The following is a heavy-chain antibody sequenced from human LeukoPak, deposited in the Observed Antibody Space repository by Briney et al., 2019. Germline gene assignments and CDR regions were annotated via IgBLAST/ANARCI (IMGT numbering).Heavy chain of an antibody. V-gene: IGHV4-30-2*01. CDR1: GVSISSGGYS. J-gene: IGHJ4*02. Sequence: MSSQTLSLTCAVSGVSISSGGYSWSWIRQPPGKGLEWIGYIYHSGSTYYNPSLKSRVTISVDRSKNQFSLKLSSVTAADTAVYYCARRNTYSSGWYFDYWGQGTLVTVSS. CDR3: ARRNTYSSGWYFDY. CDR2: IYHSGST. D-gene: IGHD6-19*01.